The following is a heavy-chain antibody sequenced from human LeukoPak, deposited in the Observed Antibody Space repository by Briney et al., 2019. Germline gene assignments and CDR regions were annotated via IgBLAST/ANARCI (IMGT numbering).Heavy chain of an antibody. CDR1: GYTFTGYY. CDR3: ARLPPIVVVPAAQKKPDKGFDY. CDR2: INPNSGGT. Sequence: ASVKVSCKASGYTFTGYYMHWVRQAPGQGLEWMGWINPNSGGTNYAQKFQGRVTMTRDTSISTAYMELSRLRSDDTAVFYCARLPPIVVVPAAQKKPDKGFDYWDQGTLVTVSS. D-gene: IGHD2-2*01. J-gene: IGHJ4*02. V-gene: IGHV1-2*02.